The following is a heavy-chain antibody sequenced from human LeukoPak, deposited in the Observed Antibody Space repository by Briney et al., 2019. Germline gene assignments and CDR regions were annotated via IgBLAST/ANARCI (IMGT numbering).Heavy chain of an antibody. V-gene: IGHV3-20*04. CDR2: INWSGGST. J-gene: IGHJ6*03. Sequence: TGGSLGLSCAASGFTFDDYGMNWVRQAPGKGLEWVSGINWSGGSTNYANSVKGRFTISRDNAKNSLYLQMNSLRAEDTAVYYCARDYPYQAVWSGYSHLPGYMDVWGKGTTVTVSS. CDR3: ARDYPYQAVWSGYSHLPGYMDV. CDR1: GFTFDDYG. D-gene: IGHD3-3*01.